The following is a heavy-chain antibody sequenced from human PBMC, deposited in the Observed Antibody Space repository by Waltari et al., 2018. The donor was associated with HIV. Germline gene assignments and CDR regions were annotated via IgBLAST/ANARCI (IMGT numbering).Heavy chain of an antibody. Sequence: QVQLQQWGAGLLKPSETLSLTCAVYGGSFSGYYWSWIRQPPGKGLEWIGEINHSGSTNYNPSLKSRVTISVDTSKNQFSLKLSSVTAADTAVYYCAGPLGYCSGGSCYPYWGQGTLVTVSS. J-gene: IGHJ4*02. CDR2: INHSGST. V-gene: IGHV4-34*01. CDR3: AGPLGYCSGGSCYPY. CDR1: GGSFSGYY. D-gene: IGHD2-15*01.